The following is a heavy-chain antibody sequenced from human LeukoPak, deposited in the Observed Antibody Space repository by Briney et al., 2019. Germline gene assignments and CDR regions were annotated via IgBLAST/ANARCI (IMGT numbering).Heavy chain of an antibody. J-gene: IGHJ4*02. CDR2: ISSSSSYI. CDR3: ARGEYGSGSYHIDY. D-gene: IGHD3-10*01. CDR1: GFIFSSYS. V-gene: IGHV3-21*01. Sequence: GGSLRLSCAASGFIFSSYSMNWVRQAPGKGLECVSFISSSSSYIYYADSVKGRFTISRDNAKNSLYLQMNSLRAEDTAVYYCARGEYGSGSYHIDYWGQGTLVTVSS.